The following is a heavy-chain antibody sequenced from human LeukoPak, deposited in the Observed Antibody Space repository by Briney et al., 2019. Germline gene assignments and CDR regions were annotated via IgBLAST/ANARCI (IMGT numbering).Heavy chain of an antibody. CDR2: IYYSGST. Sequence: PSETLSLTCTVSGGSITSYYWSWIRQPPGKGLEWIGYIYYSGSTNYNPSLKSRVTISVDTSKNQFSLKLSSVTAADTAVYYCARTVPAAILYWFDPWGQGTLVTVSS. CDR1: GGSITSYY. CDR3: ARTVPAAILYWFDP. V-gene: IGHV4-59*01. J-gene: IGHJ5*02. D-gene: IGHD2-2*01.